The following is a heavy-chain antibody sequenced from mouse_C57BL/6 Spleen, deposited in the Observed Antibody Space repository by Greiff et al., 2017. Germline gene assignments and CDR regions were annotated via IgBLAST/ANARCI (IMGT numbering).Heavy chain of an antibody. CDR3: ARSGITTVVAKGFAY. CDR2: IYPGSGST. J-gene: IGHJ3*01. Sequence: VQLQQSGAELVKPGASVKMSCKASGYTFTSYWITWVKQRPGQGLEWIGDIYPGSGSTNYNEKFKSKATLTVDTSSSTAYMQLSSLTSEDSAVYYCARSGITTVVAKGFAYWGQGTLVTVSA. CDR1: GYTFTSYW. V-gene: IGHV1-55*01. D-gene: IGHD1-1*01.